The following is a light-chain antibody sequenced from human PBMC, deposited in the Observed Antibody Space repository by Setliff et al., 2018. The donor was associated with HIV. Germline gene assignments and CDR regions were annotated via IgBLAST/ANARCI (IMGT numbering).Light chain of an antibody. Sequence: QSALAQPPSASGSPGQSVTISCTGTSSDVGDYNYVSWYQQHPGKAPKLMIYEVSKRPSGVPDRFSGSKSGNTASLTVSGLQAEDEADYYCSSYAGSNNVFGTGTKVT. CDR1: SSDVGDYNY. V-gene: IGLV2-8*01. J-gene: IGLJ1*01. CDR2: EVS. CDR3: SSYAGSNNV.